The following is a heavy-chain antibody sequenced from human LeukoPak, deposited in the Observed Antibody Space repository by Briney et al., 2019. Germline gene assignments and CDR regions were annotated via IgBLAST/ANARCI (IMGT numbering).Heavy chain of an antibody. CDR1: GFTFSNAW. J-gene: IGHJ4*02. Sequence: GGSLRLSCAASGFTFSNAWMNWVRQAPGKGLEWVGRIKSKTDGGTTDYAAPVKGRFTISRDDSKNTLYLQMNSLKTEDTAVYYCTTGITMVRGVIRDYWGQGTLVTVSS. V-gene: IGHV3-15*07. D-gene: IGHD3-10*01. CDR3: TTGITMVRGVIRDY. CDR2: IKSKTDGGTT.